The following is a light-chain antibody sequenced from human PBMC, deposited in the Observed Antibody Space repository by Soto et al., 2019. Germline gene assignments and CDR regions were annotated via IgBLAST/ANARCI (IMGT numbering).Light chain of an antibody. CDR1: SSDVGGYNF. CDR2: DVS. V-gene: IGLV2-14*03. J-gene: IGLJ1*01. Sequence: QSVLTQPASVSGSPGQSITISCTGTSSDVGGYNFVSWYQQHPGKAPKLMIYDVSNRPSGVSNRFSGSKSCNTASLAISGLQPEDESDYFCSSYASSGTRVFGTGTKLTVL. CDR3: SSYASSGTRV.